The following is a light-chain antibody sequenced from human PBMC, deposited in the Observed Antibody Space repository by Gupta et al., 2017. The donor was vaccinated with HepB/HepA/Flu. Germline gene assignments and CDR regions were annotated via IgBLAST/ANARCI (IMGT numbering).Light chain of an antibody. J-gene: IGLJ1*01. Sequence: SYELTQPPSVSVSPGQTARITCSGDALPKQYAYWYQQKQGQAPVPVIYKDSERPSGSPERFSGSSSGTTVTLTISGVQAEDEADYYCQSADSSGTYPYVFGTGTKVTVL. CDR1: ALPKQY. CDR2: KDS. V-gene: IGLV3-25*03. CDR3: QSADSSGTYPYV.